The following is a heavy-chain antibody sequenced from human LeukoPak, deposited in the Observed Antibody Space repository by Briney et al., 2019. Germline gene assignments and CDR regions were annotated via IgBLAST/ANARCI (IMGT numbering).Heavy chain of an antibody. CDR3: AREGYYDSSALDY. V-gene: IGHV1-69*13. J-gene: IGHJ4*02. CDR1: GGTLSSYA. D-gene: IGHD3-22*01. CDR2: IIPIFGTA. Sequence: SVKVSCKASGGTLSSYAISWVRQAPGQGLEWMGGIIPIFGTANYAQKFQGRVTITADESTSTAYMELSSLRSEDTAVYYCAREGYYDSSALDYWGQGTLVTVSS.